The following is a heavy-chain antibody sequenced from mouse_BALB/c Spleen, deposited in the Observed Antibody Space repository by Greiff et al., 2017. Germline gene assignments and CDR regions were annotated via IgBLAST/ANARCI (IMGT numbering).Heavy chain of an antibody. V-gene: IGHV1-82*01. Sequence: QGQLQQSGPELVKPGASVKISCKASGYAFSSSWMNWVKQRPGQGLEWIGRIYPGDGDTNYNGKFKGKATLTADKSSSTAYMQLSSLTSVDSAVYFCARDYDPFDYWGQGTTLTVSS. CDR3: ARDYDPFDY. D-gene: IGHD2-4*01. CDR1: GYAFSSSW. CDR2: IYPGDGDT. J-gene: IGHJ2*01.